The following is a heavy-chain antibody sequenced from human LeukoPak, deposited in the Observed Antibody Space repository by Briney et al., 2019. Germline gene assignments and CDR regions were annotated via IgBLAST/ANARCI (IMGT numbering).Heavy chain of an antibody. Sequence: GGSLRLSCAASGFTFRSYAISWVRQAPGKGLEWVGRIKSKTDGGTTDYAAPVKGRFTISRDDSKNTLYLQMNSLKTEDTAVYYCTTDPMTSPDDITIFGVVIPPYMAFDIWGQGTMVTVSS. CDR3: TTDPMTSPDDITIFGVVIPPYMAFDI. D-gene: IGHD3-3*01. J-gene: IGHJ3*02. CDR1: GFTFRSYA. V-gene: IGHV3-15*01. CDR2: IKSKTDGGTT.